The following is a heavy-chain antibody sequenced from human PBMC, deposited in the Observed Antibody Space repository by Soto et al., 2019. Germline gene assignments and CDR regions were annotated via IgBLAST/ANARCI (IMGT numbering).Heavy chain of an antibody. V-gene: IGHV3-30*18. J-gene: IGHJ6*02. CDR2: ISYDGSNK. Sequence: QVQLVESGGGVVQPGRSLRLSCAASGFTFSSYGMHWVRQAPGKGLEWVAVISYDGSNKYYADSVKGRFTISRDNSKNTLYLQMNSLRAEDTAVYYCAKDSPRSSVSMDVWGQGTTVPVSS. D-gene: IGHD6-13*01. CDR1: GFTFSSYG. CDR3: AKDSPRSSVSMDV.